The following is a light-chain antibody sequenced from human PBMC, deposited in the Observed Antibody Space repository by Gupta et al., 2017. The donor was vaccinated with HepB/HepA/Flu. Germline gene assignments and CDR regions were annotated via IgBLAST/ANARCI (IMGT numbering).Light chain of an antibody. J-gene: IGLJ2*01. CDR1: TGPVTSTHY. V-gene: IGLV7-46*01. CDR2: DTN. CDR3: LLSYSGVRV. Sequence: QALVTQEPPLTVFPGGTVTLTCGSSTGPVTSTHYPYWFQQKPGQAPTTLIYDTNNKQSWTFARFSGSLLGGKAALTLSGAQPEDEADYYCLLSYSGVRVFGGGTKLTVL.